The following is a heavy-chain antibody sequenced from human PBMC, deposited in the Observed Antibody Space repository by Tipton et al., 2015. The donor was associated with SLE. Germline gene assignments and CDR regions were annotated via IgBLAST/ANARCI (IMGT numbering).Heavy chain of an antibody. CDR1: GYSISGHY. V-gene: IGHV4-38-2*02. D-gene: IGHD5-18*01. J-gene: IGHJ5*02. Sequence: TLSLTCTVSGYSISGHYWTWIRQSPGKGLEWIGSIYYTGTTTYYNSFLKSRVTMSVDTSKNQFSLRLTSVIAADTAVYYCARLHGYSYGLNWFDPWGQGTLISVSS. CDR3: ARLHGYSYGLNWFDP. CDR2: IYYTGTTT.